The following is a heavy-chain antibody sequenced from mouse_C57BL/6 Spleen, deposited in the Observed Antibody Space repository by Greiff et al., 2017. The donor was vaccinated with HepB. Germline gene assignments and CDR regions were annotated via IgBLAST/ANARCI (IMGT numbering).Heavy chain of an antibody. Sequence: EVKLMESGGGLVKPGGSLKLSCAASGFTFSSYAMSWVRQTPEKRLEWVATISDGGSYTYYPDNVKGRFTISRDNAKNNLYLQMSHLKSEDTAMYYCARDRGSTYYFDYWGQGTTLTVSS. CDR3: ARDRGSTYYFDY. D-gene: IGHD1-1*01. CDR1: GFTFSSYA. J-gene: IGHJ2*01. V-gene: IGHV5-4*01. CDR2: ISDGGSYT.